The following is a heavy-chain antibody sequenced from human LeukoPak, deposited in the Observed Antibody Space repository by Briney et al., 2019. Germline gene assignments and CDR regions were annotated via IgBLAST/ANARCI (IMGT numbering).Heavy chain of an antibody. V-gene: IGHV3-48*03. CDR2: ISSSGSTI. CDR1: GFTFSSYT. D-gene: IGHD3-10*02. J-gene: IGHJ6*04. Sequence: GGSLRLSCTTSGFTFSSYTMNWVRQAPGKGLEWVSYISSSGSTIYYADSVKGRFTISRDNAKNSLYLQMNSLRAEDTAVYYCAELGITMIGGVWGKGTTVTISS. CDR3: AELGITMIGGV.